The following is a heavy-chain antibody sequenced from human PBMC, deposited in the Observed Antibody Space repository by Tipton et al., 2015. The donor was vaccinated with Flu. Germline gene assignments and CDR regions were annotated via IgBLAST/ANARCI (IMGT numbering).Heavy chain of an antibody. Sequence: QVQLVQSGAEVKEPGASVKVSCKASGYTFTSYGLSWVRHAPGQGLEWMGWISAYNGNTNYVQRLQGRVTMTTDTTTSTAYMELRGLRSDDTAVYYCARDRVSAAAGYTPDYWGQGTLVTVSS. CDR3: ARDRVSAAAGYTPDY. D-gene: IGHD6-13*01. CDR1: GYTFTSYG. V-gene: IGHV1-18*01. CDR2: ISAYNGNT. J-gene: IGHJ4*02.